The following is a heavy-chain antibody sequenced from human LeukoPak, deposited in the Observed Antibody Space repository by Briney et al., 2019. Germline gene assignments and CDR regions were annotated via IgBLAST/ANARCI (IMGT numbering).Heavy chain of an antibody. V-gene: IGHV3-72*01. D-gene: IGHD3-3*01. CDR3: ARYDFWSGYIDY. CDR1: GFTFSDRY. CDR2: TRNKANSYTT. Sequence: GGSLRLSCAASGFTFSDRYMDWVRQALGKGLEWVGRTRNKANSYTTEYAASVKGRFTISRDDSKNSLYLQMNSLKTEDTAVYYCARYDFWSGYIDYWGQGTLVTVSS. J-gene: IGHJ4*02.